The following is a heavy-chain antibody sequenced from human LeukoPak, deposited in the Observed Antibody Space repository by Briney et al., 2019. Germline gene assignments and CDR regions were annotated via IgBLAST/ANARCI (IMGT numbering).Heavy chain of an antibody. Sequence: GGSLRLSCAASGFTFSSYSMNWVRQAPGKGLEWVSSISSSSSYIYYADSVKGRFTISRDNAKNSLYLQMNSLRAEDTAVYYCARKRRVGDSSGYSGYWGQGTLVTVSS. J-gene: IGHJ4*02. V-gene: IGHV3-21*01. CDR1: GFTFSSYS. CDR2: ISSSSSYI. D-gene: IGHD3-22*01. CDR3: ARKRRVGDSSGYSGY.